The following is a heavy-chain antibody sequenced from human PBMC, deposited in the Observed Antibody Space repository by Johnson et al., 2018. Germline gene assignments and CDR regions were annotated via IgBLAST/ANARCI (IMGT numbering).Heavy chain of an antibody. D-gene: IGHD2-15*01. CDR1: GFVFDDYG. J-gene: IGHJ3*01. V-gene: IGHV3-20*04. Sequence: VQLVQSGGGLVQPGGSLRLSCEGSGFVFDDYGMSWVRQAPGKGLEWVAGINWNGGNTRYADSVKGRFTISRDNAKNSLYLQVSSLRAGATAFSYCARDPGAGVVVAANALDLWGQGTMVTVSS. CDR3: ARDPGAGVVVAANALDL. CDR2: INWNGGNT.